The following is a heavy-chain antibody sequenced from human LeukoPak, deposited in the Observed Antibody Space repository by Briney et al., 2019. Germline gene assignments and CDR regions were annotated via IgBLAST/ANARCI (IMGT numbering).Heavy chain of an antibody. CDR3: ARGLNWFDP. CDR2: INQDGSEK. CDR1: GFTFSSYW. J-gene: IGHJ5*02. Sequence: GGSLRLSCAASGFTFSSYWMSWVRQAPGKGLEWVANINQDGSEKYCVDSVKGRFTISRDNAKNSPYLQVNSLRAEDMAVYYCARGLNWFDPWGQGTLVAVSS. V-gene: IGHV3-7*04.